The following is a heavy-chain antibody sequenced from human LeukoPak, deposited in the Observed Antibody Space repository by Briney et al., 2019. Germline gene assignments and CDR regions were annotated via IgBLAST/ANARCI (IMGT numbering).Heavy chain of an antibody. CDR2: INPNSGGT. V-gene: IGHV1-2*02. CDR3: ARDFGGYDFDY. CDR1: GYTFTGYY. J-gene: IGHJ4*02. Sequence: SASVKVSCKASGYTFTGYYMHWVRQAAGQGLEWMGWINPNSGGTNYAQKFQGRVTMTRDTSISTAYMELSRLRSDDTAVYYCARDFGGYDFDYWGQGTLVTVSS. D-gene: IGHD5-12*01.